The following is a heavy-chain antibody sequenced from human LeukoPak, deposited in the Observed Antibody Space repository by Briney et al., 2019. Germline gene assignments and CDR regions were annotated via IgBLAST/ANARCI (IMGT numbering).Heavy chain of an antibody. D-gene: IGHD2-15*01. J-gene: IGHJ4*02. CDR2: IGGGGGST. CDR1: GFXLSHYA. CDR3: AKGHRYCTSGNCNSAVDY. V-gene: IGHV3-23*01. Sequence: GGSLRLSCSMSGFXLSHYAMSWVRQAPGKGLEWVSTIGGGGGSTDYTDSVKGRFTISRDNSKNTLYLQMNSLGAEDTAVYYCAKGHRYCTSGNCNSAVDYWGQGTLVTVSS.